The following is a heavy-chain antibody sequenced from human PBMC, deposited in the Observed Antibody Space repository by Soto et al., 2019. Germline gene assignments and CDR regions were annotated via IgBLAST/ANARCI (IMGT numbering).Heavy chain of an antibody. Sequence: EVQLVESGGGLVQPGGSLRLSCAASGFTVNNNSMSWVRQDPGKGLEWVSVIYSGGSTYYADSVKGRFTTSRDISKTMLVLQMNSLRAEDTAVYYCARGLGTTGYYYGLDFWGQGALVTVSS. CDR2: IYSGGST. CDR3: ARGLGTTGYYYGLDF. J-gene: IGHJ4*02. CDR1: GFTVNNNS. V-gene: IGHV3-66*01. D-gene: IGHD3-22*01.